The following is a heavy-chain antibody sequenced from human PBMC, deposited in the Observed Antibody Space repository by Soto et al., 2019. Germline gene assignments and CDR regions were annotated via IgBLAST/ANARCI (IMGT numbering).Heavy chain of an antibody. D-gene: IGHD1-26*01. CDR1: GFTFSSYA. CDR2: ISGSGGST. V-gene: IGHV3-23*01. Sequence: GGSLRLSCAASGFTFSSYAMSWVRQAPGKGLEWVSAISGSGGSTYYADSVKGRFTISRDNSKNTLYLQMNSLRAEDTAVYYCAKDHGGSYLRGYFDYWGQGTLVTVSS. CDR3: AKDHGGSYLRGYFDY. J-gene: IGHJ4*02.